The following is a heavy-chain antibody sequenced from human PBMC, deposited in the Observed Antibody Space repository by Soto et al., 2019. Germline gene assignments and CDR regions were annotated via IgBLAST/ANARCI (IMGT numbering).Heavy chain of an antibody. J-gene: IGHJ4*02. CDR1: GYTFTSYG. V-gene: IGHV1-18*04. Sequence: ASVKVSCKASGYTFTSYGIRWVRQAPGQGLEWMGWISVYNGNTNFAQKLQGRVTMTTDTSTTTAYMELRSLRSDDTAIYYCARFSGSENRSGGSCYGFDYWGQGTLVTVSS. CDR3: ARFSGSENRSGGSCYGFDY. D-gene: IGHD2-15*01. CDR2: ISVYNGNT.